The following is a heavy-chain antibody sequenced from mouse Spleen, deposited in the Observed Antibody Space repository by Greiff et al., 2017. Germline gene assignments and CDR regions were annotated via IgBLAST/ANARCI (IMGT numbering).Heavy chain of an antibody. CDR3: ARDCDDVYFDD. CDR1: GFSLTSYA. V-gene: IGHV2-9-1*01. D-gene: IGHD2-3*01. Sequence: VKLVESGPGLVAPSQSLSITCTVSGFSLTSYAISWVRQPPGKGLEWVGVIWTGGGTNYNSALKSRLSISKDNSKSRVFLKMNNLQADDTARYYCARDCDDVYFDDWGAGTTVTVSS. J-gene: IGHJ1*01. CDR2: IWTGGGT.